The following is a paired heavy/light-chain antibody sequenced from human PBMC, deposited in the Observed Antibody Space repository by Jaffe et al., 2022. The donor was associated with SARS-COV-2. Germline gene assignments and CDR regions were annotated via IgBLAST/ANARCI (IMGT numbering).Heavy chain of an antibody. J-gene: IGHJ4*02. V-gene: IGHV2-5*02. D-gene: IGHD2-8*01. CDR3: ARRNGHFQRFDF. Sequence: QITLKESGPTLVRPTQTLTLTCSISGFSLSTRGMNVGWIRQPPGKPLEWVALIDWDSSERFSPSLQNRVRITRDTSKNQVLLTLANVSPQDTGTYFCARRNGHFQRFDFWGPGVLVSVSS. CDR2: IDWDSSE. CDR1: GFSLSTRGMN.
Light chain of an antibody. Sequence: QSVLTQPPSVSGAPNQSVTISCIGGPSNIGAGFDVHWYQHFPGAAPRLLMYGFTYRHSGVSDRFSGSQSTTSASLAITGLQADDEADYYCQSYDSRLNAVIFGGGTKLTVL. V-gene: IGLV1-40*01. J-gene: IGLJ2*01. CDR2: GFT. CDR1: PSNIGAGFD. CDR3: QSYDSRLNAVI.